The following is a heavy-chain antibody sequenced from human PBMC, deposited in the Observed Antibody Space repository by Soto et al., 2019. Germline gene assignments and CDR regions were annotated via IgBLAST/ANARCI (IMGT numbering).Heavy chain of an antibody. D-gene: IGHD4-17*01. CDR2: INSDGSST. Sequence: GESLKISCAASGFTFSSYWMHWVRQAPGKGLVWVSRINSDGSSTSYADSVKGRFTISRDNAKNTLYLQMNSLRAEDTAVYYCAMTTVVTRMFDYWGQGTLVTVSS. CDR1: GFTFSSYW. J-gene: IGHJ4*02. V-gene: IGHV3-74*01. CDR3: AMTTVVTRMFDY.